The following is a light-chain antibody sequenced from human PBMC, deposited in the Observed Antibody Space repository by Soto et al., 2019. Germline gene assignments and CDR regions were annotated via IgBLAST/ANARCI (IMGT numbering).Light chain of an antibody. J-gene: IGLJ1*01. CDR3: SSYTSSNTLYV. CDR1: TSDVGDYNL. V-gene: IGLV2-14*01. Sequence: QSVLTQPASVSGSPGQSIAISCTGTTSDVGDYNLVSWYQQHPGKAPKLMIYDVSIRPSGISDRFSASKSGNTASLTISGLQAEDEADYYCSSYTSSNTLYVFGTGTKVTVL. CDR2: DVS.